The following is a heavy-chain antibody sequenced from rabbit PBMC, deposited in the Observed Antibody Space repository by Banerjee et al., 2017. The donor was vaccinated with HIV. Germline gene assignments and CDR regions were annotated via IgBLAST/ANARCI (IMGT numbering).Heavy chain of an antibody. Sequence: QEPLKESGGGLVQPGGSLKLSCKASGFDFSSYAITWVRQAPGKGLEYIGYITYRGSAYYASWVNGRFTISRENTQNTLYLQLNSLTAADTATYFCARSNTYYGMDLWGPGTLVTVS. V-gene: IGHV1S29*01. CDR2: ITYRGSA. CDR3: ARSNTYYGMDL. CDR1: GFDFSSYA. J-gene: IGHJ6*01.